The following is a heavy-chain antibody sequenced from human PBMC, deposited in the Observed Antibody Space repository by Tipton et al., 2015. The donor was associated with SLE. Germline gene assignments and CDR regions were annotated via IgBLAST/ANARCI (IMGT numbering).Heavy chain of an antibody. CDR1: GFTFSSYS. D-gene: IGHD4-17*01. CDR2: ISSGGGFI. Sequence: GSLRLSCAASGFTFSSYSMNWVRQAPGKGPEWVSYISSGGGFIYYADSVKGRFTISRDNAKNSLYLQMHSLRAEDTAVYYCARDREGLDYGDYPDAFDIWGQGTMVPVSS. CDR3: ARDREGLDYGDYPDAFDI. J-gene: IGHJ3*02. V-gene: IGHV3-48*01.